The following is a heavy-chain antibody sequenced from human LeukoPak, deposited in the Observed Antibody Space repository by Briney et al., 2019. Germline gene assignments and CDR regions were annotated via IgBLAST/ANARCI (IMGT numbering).Heavy chain of an antibody. CDR1: GYTFTGYY. D-gene: IGHD3-3*01. CDR2: INPNSGGT. Sequence: ASVKVSCKASGYTFTGYYMHWVRQAPGQGLEWMGRINPNSGGTNYAQKFQGRVTMTRDTSISTAYRELSRLRSDDTAVYYCARDFEEGYDFWSGYYSWFDPWGQGTLVTVSS. CDR3: ARDFEEGYDFWSGYYSWFDP. J-gene: IGHJ5*02. V-gene: IGHV1-2*06.